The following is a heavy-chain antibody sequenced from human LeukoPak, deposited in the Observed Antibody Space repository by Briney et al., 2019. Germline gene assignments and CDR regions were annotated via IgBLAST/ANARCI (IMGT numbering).Heavy chain of an antibody. CDR2: ISSSGSTI. CDR3: ARSGSYYNVGFLPFDP. V-gene: IGHV3-11*01. CDR1: GFTFSDYY. J-gene: IGHJ5*02. D-gene: IGHD3-10*01. Sequence: GGSLRLSCAASGFTFSDYYMSWIRQAPGKGLEWVSYISSSGSTIYYADSVKGRFTISRDNAKNSLYLQMNSLRAEDTAVYYCARSGSYYNVGFLPFDPWGQGTLVTVSS.